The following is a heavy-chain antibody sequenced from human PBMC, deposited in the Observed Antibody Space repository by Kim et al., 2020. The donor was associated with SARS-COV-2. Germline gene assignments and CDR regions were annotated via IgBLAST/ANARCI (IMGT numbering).Heavy chain of an antibody. J-gene: IGHJ6*03. D-gene: IGHD2-15*01. V-gene: IGHV3-49*04. CDR3: TRVFGGSYYSCPYYYMDV. Sequence: GGSLRLSCTASGFTFGDYAMSWVRQAPGKGLEWVGFIRSKAYGGTTEYAASVKGRFTISRDDSKSIAYLQMNSLKTEDTAVYYCTRVFGGSYYSCPYYYMDVWGKGTTVTVSS. CDR1: GFTFGDYA. CDR2: IRSKAYGGTT.